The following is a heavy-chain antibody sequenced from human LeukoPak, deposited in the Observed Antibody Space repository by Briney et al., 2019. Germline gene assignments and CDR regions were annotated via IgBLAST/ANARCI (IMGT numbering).Heavy chain of an antibody. CDR2: ISGTTSGT. J-gene: IGHJ3*02. V-gene: IGHV3-23*01. CDR1: GFTFSTCA. Sequence: PGGSLRLSCAASGFTFSTCAMSWVRQAPGKGLEWVSGISGTTSGTYYADSVKGRFTISRDNSKNTLFLQVNSLRAEDTAVYYCASYGAHDAFDIWGQGTMVTVSS. D-gene: IGHD4-17*01. CDR3: ASYGAHDAFDI.